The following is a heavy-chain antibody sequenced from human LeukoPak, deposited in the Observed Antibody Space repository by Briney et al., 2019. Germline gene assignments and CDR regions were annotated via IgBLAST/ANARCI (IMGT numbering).Heavy chain of an antibody. D-gene: IGHD6-19*01. Sequence: GGSLRLSCAASGFSFSSYWMHWVRQTPGRGLMWVSRINSDGSSTTYADSVKGRFTISRDNSKNTLYLQMNSLRAEDTAVYYCARLGIAVAGNFDYWGQGTLVTVSS. CDR2: INSDGSST. J-gene: IGHJ4*02. CDR1: GFSFSSYW. V-gene: IGHV3-74*01. CDR3: ARLGIAVAGNFDY.